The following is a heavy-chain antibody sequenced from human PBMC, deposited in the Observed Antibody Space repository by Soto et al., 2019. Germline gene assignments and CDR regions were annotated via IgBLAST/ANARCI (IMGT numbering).Heavy chain of an antibody. CDR2: IYYSGST. CDR1: GGSISSGDYY. V-gene: IGHV4-30-4*01. Sequence: SETLSLTCTVSGGSISSGDYYWSWIRQPPGKGLEWIGYIYYSGSTYYNPSLKSRVTISVDTSKNQFSLKLSSVTAADTAVYYCARGPTTVTTNNWFDPWGQGTPVTVSS. D-gene: IGHD4-17*01. CDR3: ARGPTTVTTNNWFDP. J-gene: IGHJ5*02.